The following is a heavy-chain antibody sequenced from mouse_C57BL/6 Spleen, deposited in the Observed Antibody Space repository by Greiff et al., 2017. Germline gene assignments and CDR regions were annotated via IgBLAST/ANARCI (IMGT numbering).Heavy chain of an antibody. CDR1: GYTFTSYW. CDR2: IDPSDSYT. J-gene: IGHJ3*01. V-gene: IGHV1-50*01. CDR3: ARPYGSGGAWFAY. D-gene: IGHD1-1*01. Sequence: QVQLQQPGAELVKPGASVKLSCKASGYTFTSYWMQWVKQRPGQGLEWIGEIDPSDSYTNYNQKFKGKATLTVDTSSSTAYMQLSSLTSEDSAVYYCARPYGSGGAWFAYWGQGTLVTVSA.